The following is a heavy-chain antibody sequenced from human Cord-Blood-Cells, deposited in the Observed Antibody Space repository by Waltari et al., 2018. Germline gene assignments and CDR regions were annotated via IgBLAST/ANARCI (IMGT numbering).Heavy chain of an antibody. Sequence: QVQLQESGPGLVKPSETLSLTCTVSGYSISSGYYWGWIRQPPGKGLEWIGSFYHIGSTDSNPSLKSRVTISVDTSKNQFSLKLSSVTAADTAVYYCARGGGHSGYDYDYWGQGTLVTVSS. CDR1: GYSISSGYY. D-gene: IGHD5-12*01. J-gene: IGHJ4*02. CDR3: ARGGGHSGYDYDY. CDR2: FYHIGST. V-gene: IGHV4-38-2*02.